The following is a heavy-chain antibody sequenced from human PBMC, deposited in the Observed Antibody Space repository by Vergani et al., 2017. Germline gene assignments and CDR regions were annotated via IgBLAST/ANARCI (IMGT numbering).Heavy chain of an antibody. CDR2: IYSGGSST. J-gene: IGHJ6*03. CDR1: GFTFSSYA. D-gene: IGHD2-2*01. Sequence: EVQLLESGGGLVQPGGSLRLSCAASGFTFSSYAMSWVRQAPGKGLEWVSVIYSGGSSTYYADSVKGRFTISRDNSKNTLYLQMNSLRAEDTAVYYCAKAEWEYYSSTSCPTYYYYYMDVWGKGTTVTVPS. CDR3: AKAEWEYYSSTSCPTYYYYYMDV. V-gene: IGHV3-23*03.